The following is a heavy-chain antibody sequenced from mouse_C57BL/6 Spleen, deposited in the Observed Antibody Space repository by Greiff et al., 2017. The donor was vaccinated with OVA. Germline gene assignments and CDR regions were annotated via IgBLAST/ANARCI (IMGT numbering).Heavy chain of an antibody. D-gene: IGHD3-2*02. CDR2: INPSNGGT. V-gene: IGHV1-53*01. CDR1: GYTFTSYW. J-gene: IGHJ2*01. CDR3: ARKGRDSSGYDY. Sequence: QVQLKQPGTELVKPGASVKLSCKASGYTFTSYWMHWVKQRPGQGLEWIGNINPSNGGTNYNEKFKSKATLTVDKSSSTAYMQLSSLTSEDSAVYYCARKGRDSSGYDYWGQGTTLTVSS.